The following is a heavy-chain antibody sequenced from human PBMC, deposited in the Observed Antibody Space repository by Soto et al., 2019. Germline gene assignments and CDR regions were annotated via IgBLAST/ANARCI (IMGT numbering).Heavy chain of an antibody. D-gene: IGHD4-17*01. V-gene: IGHV1-2*02. CDR3: ARGRTVNFYGMDV. CDR1: GYTFTDHY. J-gene: IGHJ6*02. Sequence: QVQLVQSGAEVKKPGASVKGSYVASGYTFTDHYIHWVRQAPGQGLEWMGWINPHSGDTIYAQKFQGRVTLTRDTSISTAYMELSRLRSDDTAVYYCARGRTVNFYGMDVWGQGTTVTVSS. CDR2: INPHSGDT.